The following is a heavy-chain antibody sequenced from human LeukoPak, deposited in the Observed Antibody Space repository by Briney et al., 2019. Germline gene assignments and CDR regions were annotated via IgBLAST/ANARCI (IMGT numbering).Heavy chain of an antibody. D-gene: IGHD5-12*01. CDR3: AENSLPYDPFNTGI. V-gene: IGHV3-23*01. CDR1: GFTFSSYA. J-gene: IGHJ4*02. Sequence: GGPLRLSCAASGFTFSSYAMSWVRQAPGKGLEWVSAISGSGGSTYYADSVKGRFTISRDNSKNTLYLQMNSLRAEDTAVYYCAENSLPYDPFNTGIWGQGTLVTVSS. CDR2: ISGSGGST.